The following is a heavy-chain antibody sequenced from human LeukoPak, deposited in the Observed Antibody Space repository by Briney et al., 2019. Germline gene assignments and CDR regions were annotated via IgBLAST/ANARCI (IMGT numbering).Heavy chain of an antibody. CDR1: GFTLSAYW. V-gene: IGHV3-74*01. CDR2: INNDGSTP. J-gene: IGHJ5*02. CDR3: ARDCGYSSFDP. Sequence: GGSLRLSCAASGFTLSAYWMHWVRQAPGKGLVWVSRINNDGSTPSYADSVKGRLTISRDNAKNTLYLQMSSLRVEDTAMYYCARDCGYSSFDPWGQGTLVTVSS.